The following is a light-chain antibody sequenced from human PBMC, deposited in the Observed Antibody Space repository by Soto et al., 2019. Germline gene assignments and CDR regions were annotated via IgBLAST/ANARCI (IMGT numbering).Light chain of an antibody. J-gene: IGKJ2*01. Sequence: EIVLTQSPGTLSLSPGESATLSCRASQSVSSSYLAWYQQKPGQAPRLLIYGASSRATGIPDRFSGSGSGTDFTLTISRLKPEDFAVYSGQQYGSSPYTLGQGTKLRSN. CDR1: QSVSSSY. CDR3: QQYGSSPYT. CDR2: GAS. V-gene: IGKV3-20*01.